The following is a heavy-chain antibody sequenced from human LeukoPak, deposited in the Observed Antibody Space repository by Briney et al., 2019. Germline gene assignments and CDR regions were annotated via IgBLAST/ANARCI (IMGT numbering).Heavy chain of an antibody. CDR2: ISKDGSNK. D-gene: IGHD2-21*02. V-gene: IGHV3-30-3*01. Sequence: GGSLRLSCAASGSTFSGYAMHWVRQAPGKGLEWVAVISKDGSNKYYADSVKGRFTISRDNSKNTLYLQMNSLTTEDTAVYYCARAAYCGGDCYSGIIDSWGQGTLVTVSS. CDR3: ARAAYCGGDCYSGIIDS. CDR1: GSTFSGYA. J-gene: IGHJ4*02.